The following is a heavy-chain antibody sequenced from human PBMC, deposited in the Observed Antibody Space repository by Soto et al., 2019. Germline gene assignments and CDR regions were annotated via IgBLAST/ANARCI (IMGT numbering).Heavy chain of an antibody. CDR2: INHSGST. Sequence: PSETLSLTCAVYGGSFSGYYWSWIRQPPGKGLEWIGEINHSGSTNYNPSLKSRVTISVDTSKNQFSLKLSSVTAADTAVYYCATAYDFWSGYWDYWGQGTLVTVSS. D-gene: IGHD3-3*01. J-gene: IGHJ4*02. V-gene: IGHV4-34*01. CDR1: GGSFSGYY. CDR3: ATAYDFWSGYWDY.